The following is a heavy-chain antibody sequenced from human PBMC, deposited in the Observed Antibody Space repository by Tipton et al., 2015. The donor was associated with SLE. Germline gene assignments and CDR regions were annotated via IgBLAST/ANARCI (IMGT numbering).Heavy chain of an antibody. CDR1: GGSISSYY. Sequence: TLSLTCTVSGGSISSYYWSWXRQPPGKGLEWIGYIXXSGSTNYNPSLKSRVTISVDTSKNQFSLKLSSVTAADTAVYYCARAPIAAPTGYYYGMDVWGQGTTVTLSS. V-gene: IGHV4-59*01. CDR2: IXXSGST. D-gene: IGHD6-13*01. CDR3: ARAPIAAPTGYYYGMDV. J-gene: IGHJ6*02.